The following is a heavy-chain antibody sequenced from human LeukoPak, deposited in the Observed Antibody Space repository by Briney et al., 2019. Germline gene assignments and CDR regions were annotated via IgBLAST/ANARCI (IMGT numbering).Heavy chain of an antibody. Sequence: PGGSLRLSCAASGFTLSSYSMNWVRQAPGKGLEWVSSISSSSSYIYYADSVKGRFTISRDNAKNSLYLQMNSLRAEDTAVYYCARSCCRDGYNQDENYFDYWGQGTLVTVSS. J-gene: IGHJ4*02. CDR1: GFTLSSYS. CDR2: ISSSSSYI. CDR3: ARSCCRDGYNQDENYFDY. V-gene: IGHV3-21*01. D-gene: IGHD5-24*01.